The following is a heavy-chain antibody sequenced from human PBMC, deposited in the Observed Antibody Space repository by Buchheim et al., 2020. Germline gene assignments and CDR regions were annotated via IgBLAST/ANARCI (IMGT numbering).Heavy chain of an antibody. V-gene: IGHV4-39*01. Sequence: QLQLQESGPGLVKPSETLSLTCNVSGGSISSSSFYWGWMRQPPGKGLEWIGSLYNSGSTYYNSSLKSQVTISVQTSKNQFSLRLTSVTAADTAVYYCASGWNAIDYWGQGTL. CDR3: ASGWNAIDY. J-gene: IGHJ4*02. D-gene: IGHD1-1*01. CDR1: GGSISSSSFY. CDR2: LYNSGST.